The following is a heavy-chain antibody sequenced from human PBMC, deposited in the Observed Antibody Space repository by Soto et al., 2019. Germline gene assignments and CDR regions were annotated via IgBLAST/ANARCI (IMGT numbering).Heavy chain of an antibody. CDR2: TI. D-gene: IGHD3-9*01. V-gene: IGHV3-48*03. Sequence: TIHYADPVKGRFTVSRDNAKNSLFLEMKSLRVDDTGLYYCARDRDWAFDYWGQGTLVTVSS. J-gene: IGHJ4*02. CDR3: ARDRDWAFDY.